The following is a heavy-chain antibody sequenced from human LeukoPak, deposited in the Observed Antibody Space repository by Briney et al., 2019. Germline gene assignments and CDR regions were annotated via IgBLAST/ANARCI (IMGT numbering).Heavy chain of an antibody. D-gene: IGHD2-15*01. V-gene: IGHV3-53*01. CDR1: GFTVSSTY. J-gene: IGHJ4*02. CDR3: ARFYSRSGGYFDY. Sequence: GGSLRLSCAASGFTVSSTYMSWVRQAPGKGLEWVSLIYSGGSTYYADSVKGRFTISRDNSKNTLYLQMNSLRAEDTAVYYCARFYSRSGGYFDYWGQGTLVTVSS. CDR2: IYSGGST.